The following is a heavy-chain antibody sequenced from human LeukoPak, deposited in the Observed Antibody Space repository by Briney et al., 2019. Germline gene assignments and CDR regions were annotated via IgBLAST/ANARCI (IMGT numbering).Heavy chain of an antibody. D-gene: IGHD4-17*01. V-gene: IGHV3-23*01. Sequence: GGSLRLSCAASGFTFSSYEMNWVRQAPGKGLEWVSAISGSGSSTYYADSVKGRFTISRDNSKNTLYLQMNSLRAEDTAVYYCAKSTAPSLYGDYFDYWGQGTLVTVSS. CDR1: GFTFSSYE. CDR3: AKSTAPSLYGDYFDY. J-gene: IGHJ4*02. CDR2: ISGSGSST.